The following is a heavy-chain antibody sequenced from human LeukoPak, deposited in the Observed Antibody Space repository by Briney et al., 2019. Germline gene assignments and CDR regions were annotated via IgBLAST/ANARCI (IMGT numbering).Heavy chain of an antibody. J-gene: IGHJ4*02. CDR2: INSDGSST. CDR1: GFTFSSYW. D-gene: IGHD3-10*01. CDR3: AIADGSGTFFDY. Sequence: GGSQRLSCAASGFTFSSYWMHWVRQAPGKGLVWVSRINSDGSSTSYADSVKGRFTISRDNAKNTLYLQMNSLRAEDTAVYYCAIADGSGTFFDYWGQGTLVTVSS. V-gene: IGHV3-74*01.